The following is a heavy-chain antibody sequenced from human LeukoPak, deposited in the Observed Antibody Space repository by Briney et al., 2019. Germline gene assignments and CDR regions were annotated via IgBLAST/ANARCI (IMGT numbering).Heavy chain of an antibody. D-gene: IGHD2-21*01. CDR2: ISDTGYYI. J-gene: IGHJ4*02. Sequence: GGSLRLSCAASGFTFSNHWMSWVRQAPGKGLEWVSSISDTGYYIYYADSVKGRFTISRDNAKNSLSLQMNNLRADDTGIYYCANHFACGATTCPSFDHWGQGTLVTVSS. CDR3: ANHFACGATTCPSFDH. V-gene: IGHV3-21*01. CDR1: GFTFSNHW.